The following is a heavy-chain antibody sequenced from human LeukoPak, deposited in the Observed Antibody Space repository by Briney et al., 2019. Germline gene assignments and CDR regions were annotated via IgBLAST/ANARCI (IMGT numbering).Heavy chain of an antibody. CDR3: AAPGDYGDYAEASLHY. CDR1: GFTFSSYS. Sequence: PGGSLRLSCAASGFTFSSYSMNWVRQAPGKGPEWVSSISSSSSYIYYADSVKGRFTISRDNAKNSLYLQMNSLRAEDTAVYYCAAPGDYGDYAEASLHYWGQGTLVTVSS. J-gene: IGHJ4*02. V-gene: IGHV3-21*01. D-gene: IGHD4-17*01. CDR2: ISSSSSYI.